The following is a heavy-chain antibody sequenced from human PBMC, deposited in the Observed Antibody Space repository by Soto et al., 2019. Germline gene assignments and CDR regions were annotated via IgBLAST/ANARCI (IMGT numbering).Heavy chain of an antibody. CDR2: INPNSGGT. Sequence: GASVKVSCKASGYTFTGYYMHWVRRAPGQGLEWMGWINPNSGGTNYAQKFQGWVTMTRDTSISTAYMELSRLRSDDTAVYYCARGGEVPAAPAMYNWFDPWGQGTLVTVSS. J-gene: IGHJ5*02. CDR3: ARGGEVPAAPAMYNWFDP. CDR1: GYTFTGYY. V-gene: IGHV1-2*04. D-gene: IGHD2-2*01.